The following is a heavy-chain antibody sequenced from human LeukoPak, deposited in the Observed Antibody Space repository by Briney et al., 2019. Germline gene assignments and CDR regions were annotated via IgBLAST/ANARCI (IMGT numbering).Heavy chain of an antibody. V-gene: IGHV4-34*01. D-gene: IGHD2-2*01. CDR1: GGSFSGYY. J-gene: IGHJ4*02. CDR3: ARGREYCSSTSCSSIAVAGTTTGGFDY. Sequence: SETLSLTCAVYGGSFSGYYWSWIRQPPGKGLEWIGEINHSGSTNYNPSLKSRVTISVDTSKNQFSLKLSSVTAADTAVYYCARGREYCSSTSCSSIAVAGTTTGGFDYWGQGTPVTVSS. CDR2: INHSGST.